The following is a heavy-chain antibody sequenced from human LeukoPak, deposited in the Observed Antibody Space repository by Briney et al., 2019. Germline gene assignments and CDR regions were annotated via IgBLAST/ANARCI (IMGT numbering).Heavy chain of an antibody. J-gene: IGHJ5*02. CDR1: GGSFSGYY. Sequence: SETLSLTCAVYGGSFSGYYWSWIRQPPGKGLEWIEEINHSGSTNYNPSLKSRVTISVDTSKNQFSLKLSSVTAADTAVYYCARGGSGSYFWEFPFNWFDPWGQGTLVTVSS. CDR3: ARGGSGSYFWEFPFNWFDP. V-gene: IGHV4-34*01. D-gene: IGHD1-26*01. CDR2: INHSGST.